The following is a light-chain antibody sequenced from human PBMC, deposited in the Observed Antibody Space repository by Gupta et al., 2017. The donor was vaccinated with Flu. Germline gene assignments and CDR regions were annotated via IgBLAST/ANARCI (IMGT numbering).Light chain of an antibody. V-gene: IGKV2-30*01. CDR2: LVS. CDR3: MQGAHWPWA. Sequence: ISCMSSQSLVYRDGSTNLDWFQQRPGQSPRRLIYLVSHRESGVPDKFSGSGSGTEFTLKISRVEAEDVGVYFCMQGAHWPWAFGQGTKVEIK. J-gene: IGKJ1*01. CDR1: QSLVYRDGSTN.